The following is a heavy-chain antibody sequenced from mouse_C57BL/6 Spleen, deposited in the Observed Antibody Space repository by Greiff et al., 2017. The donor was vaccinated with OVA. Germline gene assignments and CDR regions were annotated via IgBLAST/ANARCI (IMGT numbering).Heavy chain of an antibody. D-gene: IGHD1-1*01. J-gene: IGHJ2*01. CDR3: ASGGYGSSYFDY. V-gene: IGHV1-52*01. CDR1: GYTFTSYW. CDR2: IDPSDSET. Sequence: QVQLQQPGAELVRPGSSVKLSCKASGYTFTSYWMHWVKQRPIQGLEWIGNIDPSDSETHYNQKFKDKATLTVDKSSSTAYMQLSSLTSEDSAVYDCASGGYGSSYFDYWGQGTTLTVSS.